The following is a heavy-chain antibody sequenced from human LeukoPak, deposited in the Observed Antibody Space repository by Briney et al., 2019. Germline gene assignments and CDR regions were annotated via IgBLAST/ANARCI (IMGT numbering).Heavy chain of an antibody. Sequence: PSETLSLTCAVYGGSFSGYYWSWIRQPPGKGLEWIGEINHSRSTNYNPSLKSRVTISVDTSKNQFSLKLSSVTAADTAVYYCASAKRYCSSTSCSYYYYYYGMDVWGQGTTVTVSS. V-gene: IGHV4-34*01. CDR3: ASAKRYCSSTSCSYYYYYYGMDV. D-gene: IGHD2-2*01. J-gene: IGHJ6*02. CDR1: GGSFSGYY. CDR2: INHSRST.